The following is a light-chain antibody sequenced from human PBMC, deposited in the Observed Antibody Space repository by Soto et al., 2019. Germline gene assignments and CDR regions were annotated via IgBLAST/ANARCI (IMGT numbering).Light chain of an antibody. CDR1: QGISSY. V-gene: IGKV1-9*01. CDR2: AAS. CDR3: QQLISFPRT. J-gene: IGKJ1*01. Sequence: DIQLTQSPSFLSASVGDRVTITCRASQGISSYLAWYQQRPGKAPNLLIYAASTLQSGVPSRFSGSGSGTEFTLTVSSLQPEDFATNYCQQLISFPRTFGQGTKVEIK.